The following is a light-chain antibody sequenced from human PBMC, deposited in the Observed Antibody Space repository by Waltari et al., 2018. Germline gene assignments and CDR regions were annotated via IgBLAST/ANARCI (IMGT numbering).Light chain of an antibody. Sequence: DIQMTQSPSTLSASVGDRVIFSCRASQSISKWLAWYQQKPGKAPKLRIYKASTLESGVPSRFSGSGSGTEFTLTSSSLQPEDFATYYCQQYNSYSLLSFGGGTKVEIK. CDR1: QSISKW. CDR2: KAS. CDR3: QQYNSYSLLS. J-gene: IGKJ4*01. V-gene: IGKV1-5*03.